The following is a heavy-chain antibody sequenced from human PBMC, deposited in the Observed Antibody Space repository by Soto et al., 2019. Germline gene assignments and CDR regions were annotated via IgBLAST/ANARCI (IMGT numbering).Heavy chain of an antibody. D-gene: IGHD3-10*01. CDR2: IYHSGST. V-gene: IGHV4-30-2*01. J-gene: IGHJ4*02. CDR1: GDSISSSFS. CDR3: ARGVIIRGAAIDS. Sequence: QVQLRESASGLVKPLETLSLTCIVSGDSISSSFSWHWVRRPPGEGLEWLGYIYHSGSTLYNPSLGGRITMSVDSSKNMFSLKLSDVTAADTAIYYCARGVIIRGAAIDSWGQGTLVSVSS.